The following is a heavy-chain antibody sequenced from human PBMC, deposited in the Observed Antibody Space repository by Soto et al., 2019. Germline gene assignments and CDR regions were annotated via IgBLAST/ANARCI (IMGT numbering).Heavy chain of an antibody. CDR1: GFTFSSYG. J-gene: IGHJ4*02. D-gene: IGHD3-10*01. V-gene: IGHV3-30*18. CDR2: ISYDGSNK. Sequence: QVQLVESGGGVVQPGRSLRLSCAASGFTFSSYGMHWVRQAPGKGLEWVAVISYDGSNKYYADSVKGRFTISRDNSKNKLYLQMNSLRAEDTAVYYCAKDKGSGSYWDYWGQGTLVTVSS. CDR3: AKDKGSGSYWDY.